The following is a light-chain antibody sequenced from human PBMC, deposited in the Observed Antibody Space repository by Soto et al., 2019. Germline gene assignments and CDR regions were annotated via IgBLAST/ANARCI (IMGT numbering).Light chain of an antibody. CDR1: QGINSF. Sequence: IQLTQSPSSLSASVGDRVTITCRASQGINSFSACYQQKPGKAPKLLIYGASPLQSWVPSRFSGSGSGTDFTLPLTGLQPEDFATYYCQQLTNYRFTFGQGTKLQIK. V-gene: IGKV1-9*01. CDR2: GAS. J-gene: IGKJ2*01. CDR3: QQLTNYRFT.